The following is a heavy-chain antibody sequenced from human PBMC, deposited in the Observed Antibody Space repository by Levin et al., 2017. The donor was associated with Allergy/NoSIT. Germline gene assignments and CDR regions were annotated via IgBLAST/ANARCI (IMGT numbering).Heavy chain of an antibody. D-gene: IGHD2-21*01. J-gene: IGHJ4*02. CDR1: GFTFSTYE. CDR2: ISSRGSMI. V-gene: IGHV3-48*03. CDR3: ATLCLGDCSTPNDY. Sequence: GGSLRLSCAASGFTFSTYEMSWVRQAPGKGLEWISYISSRGSMINYADSVKGRFTISRDNAKNSLYLQMNSLRAEDTAVYYCATLCLGDCSTPNDYWGQGTLVTVSS.